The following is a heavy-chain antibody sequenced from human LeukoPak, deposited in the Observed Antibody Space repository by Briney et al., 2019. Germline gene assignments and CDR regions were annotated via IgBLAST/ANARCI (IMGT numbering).Heavy chain of an antibody. CDR1: GFTFSSNA. J-gene: IGHJ4*02. CDR2: ISGSGGNT. D-gene: IGHD1-1*01. Sequence: GGSLRLSCAGSGFTFSSNALSWVRQAPGKGLEWVSAISGSGGNTYYADSVRGRFTISRDNSKNTLYLQMNTLRVEDTAVYYCATTKQARRYFDYWGQGTLVTVSS. CDR3: ATTKQARRYFDY. V-gene: IGHV3-23*01.